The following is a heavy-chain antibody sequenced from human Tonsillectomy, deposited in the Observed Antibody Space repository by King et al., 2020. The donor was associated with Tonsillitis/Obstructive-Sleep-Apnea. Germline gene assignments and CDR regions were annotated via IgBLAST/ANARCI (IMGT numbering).Heavy chain of an antibody. CDR2: IIPIFSTA. Sequence: QLVQSGAGVKKPGSSVKVSCKASGGTFSSYAISLVRQAPGQGLEWMGGIIPIFSTANYAQKFQGRVTITADESTSTASMEVSSLRSEDTAVYYCARYCSGGTCDYDYMDVWGKGTTVTVSS. J-gene: IGHJ6*03. CDR1: GGTFSSYA. D-gene: IGHD2-15*01. CDR3: ARYCSGGTCDYDYMDV. V-gene: IGHV1-69*01.